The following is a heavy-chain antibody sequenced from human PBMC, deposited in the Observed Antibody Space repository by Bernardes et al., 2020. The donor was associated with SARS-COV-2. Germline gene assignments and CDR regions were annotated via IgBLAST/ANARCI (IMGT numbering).Heavy chain of an antibody. J-gene: IGHJ4*02. V-gene: IGHV3-66*02. CDR2: IYSSGNT. D-gene: IGHD1-26*01. Sequence: VGSLILSCAASGFSVITNYMNWVRQAPGQGLEWVSIIYSSGNTYYADSVKGRFSISRDNSKNTLYLQMNSLRAEDTAVYYCARANIGSYYAPFDYWGQGTLVTVSS. CDR3: ARANIGSYYAPFDY. CDR1: GFSVITNY.